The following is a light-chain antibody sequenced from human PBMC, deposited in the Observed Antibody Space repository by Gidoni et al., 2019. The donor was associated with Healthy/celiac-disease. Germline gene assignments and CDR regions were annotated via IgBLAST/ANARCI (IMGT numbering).Light chain of an antibody. V-gene: IGLV1-44*01. Sequence: QSVLPHPPSASWTPGQRVTISCSGSSSNIGSNTVNWYQQLPGTAPKLLIYSNNQRPSGVPDRFSGSKSGTSASLAISGLQSEDEADYYCAAWDDSLNVVFGGGTKLTVL. CDR2: SNN. CDR1: SSNIGSNT. J-gene: IGLJ2*01. CDR3: AAWDDSLNVV.